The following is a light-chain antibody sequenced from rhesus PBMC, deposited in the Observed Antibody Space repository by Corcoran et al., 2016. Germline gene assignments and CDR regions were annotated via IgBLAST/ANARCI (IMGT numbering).Light chain of an antibody. J-gene: IGKJ1*01. CDR2: YAS. Sequence: DIQMTQSPSSLSASVGDTVTITCRASQGIANYLAWYQQKPGKGPKPLIYYASNLESGVPSRFSGSGAGTDFTLPISSLQPEDFAIDYCQQHDSYPPTFGQGTKVEIK. CDR3: QQHDSYPPT. CDR1: QGIANY. V-gene: IGKV1S14*01.